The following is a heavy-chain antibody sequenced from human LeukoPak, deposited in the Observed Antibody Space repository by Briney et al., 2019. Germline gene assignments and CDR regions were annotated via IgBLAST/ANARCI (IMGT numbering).Heavy chain of an antibody. Sequence: GGSLGLSCVASGFTFSSYWMTWVRQAPGKGLEWLANIKEDGSIQYYLDSVRGRFTISRDNAKTSVYLQLNSLRADDTAVYYCARDVWTGVAVSDYWGQGTLVTVSS. D-gene: IGHD6-19*01. CDR2: IKEDGSIQ. V-gene: IGHV3-7*01. CDR1: GFTFSSYW. J-gene: IGHJ4*02. CDR3: ARDVWTGVAVSDY.